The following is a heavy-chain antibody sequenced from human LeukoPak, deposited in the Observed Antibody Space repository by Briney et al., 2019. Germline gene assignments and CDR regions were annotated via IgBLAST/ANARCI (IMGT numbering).Heavy chain of an antibody. D-gene: IGHD3-22*01. CDR1: GFTFSSYS. V-gene: IGHV3-21*04. J-gene: IGHJ4*02. CDR3: ANGVYYYDSSGYYEGY. CDR2: ISSSSSYI. Sequence: GGSLRLSCAVSGFTFSSYSMNWVRQAPGKGLEWVSSISSSSSYIYYADSVKGRFTISRDNAKNSLYLQMNSLRAEDTAVYYCANGVYYYDSSGYYEGYWGQGTLVTVSS.